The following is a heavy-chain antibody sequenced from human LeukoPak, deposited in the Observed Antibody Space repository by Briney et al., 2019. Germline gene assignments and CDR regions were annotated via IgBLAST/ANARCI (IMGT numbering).Heavy chain of an antibody. CDR2: VYYSGIA. J-gene: IGHJ4*02. CDR3: ARLEYSSGWYPFDY. D-gene: IGHD6-19*01. V-gene: IGHV4-39*01. Sequence: PSETLSLTCTVSGGSISSSSHYWGWIRQPPGKGLEWIGSVYYSGIAYYNPSLKSRVTISVDTSKNQFSLKLSSVTAADTAVYYCARLEYSSGWYPFDYWGQGILVTVSS. CDR1: GGSISSSSHY.